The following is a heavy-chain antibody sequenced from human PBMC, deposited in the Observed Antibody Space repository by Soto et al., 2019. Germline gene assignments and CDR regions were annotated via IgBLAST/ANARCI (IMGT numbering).Heavy chain of an antibody. Sequence: EVQLVESGGGLVQPGGSLRLSCAASGFTVSDNYMTWVRQAPGKGLEWVSGIFSGGSTYYADSVKGRFTISRDNSKNTLYLHMNSLRAEDTAVYFCARDDSYGYCSGGSCYLDYCGHGTLVTVSS. V-gene: IGHV3-66*01. CDR1: GFTVSDNY. J-gene: IGHJ4*03. CDR2: IFSGGST. D-gene: IGHD2-15*01. CDR3: ARDDSYGYCSGGSCYLDY.